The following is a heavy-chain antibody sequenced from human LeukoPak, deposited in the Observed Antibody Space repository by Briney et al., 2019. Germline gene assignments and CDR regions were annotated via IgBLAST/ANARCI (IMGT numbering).Heavy chain of an antibody. CDR2: IYSGGST. J-gene: IGHJ6*02. CDR1: GFTVSSNY. CDR3: AKDLAIYGPIVVVPGGPGLYYYGMDV. Sequence: GGSLRLSCAASGFTVSSNYMSWVRQAPGKGLEWVSVIYSGGSTYYADSVKGRFTISRDNSKNTLYLQMNSLRAEDTAVYYCAKDLAIYGPIVVVPGGPGLYYYGMDVWGQGTTVTVSS. V-gene: IGHV3-53*01. D-gene: IGHD2-2*01.